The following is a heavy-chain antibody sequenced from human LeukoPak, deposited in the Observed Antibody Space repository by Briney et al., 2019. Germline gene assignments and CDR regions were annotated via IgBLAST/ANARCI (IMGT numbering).Heavy chain of an antibody. CDR3: AKDEVVPGYYYRAV. CDR1: GFICSNYA. CDR2: IRDYGWNT. Sequence: PGGSLRLSCAASGFICSNYAMQWVRQAPGRGRERVGFIRDYGWNTYYADSVKWRFTISRDNSKKTMYLQMNSLNAEDTAVYYCAKDEVVPGYYYRAVWGRGTKVTISS. J-gene: IGHJ6*03. D-gene: IGHD2-2*01. V-gene: IGHV3-30*02.